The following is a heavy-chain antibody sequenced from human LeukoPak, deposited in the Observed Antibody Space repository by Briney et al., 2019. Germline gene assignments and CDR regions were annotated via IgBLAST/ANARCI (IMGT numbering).Heavy chain of an antibody. V-gene: IGHV3-11*03. Sequence: WGSLRLSCAASGFNFSDDYMTWIGQAPGKGLEWVSYISGGGSYTGYADAVKGRFTISRDNAKNSLYLQMSSLRAEDTAVYYCARRGDTSGYYYFDYWGQGTLVTVSS. CDR2: ISGGGSYT. CDR3: ARRGDTSGYYYFDY. J-gene: IGHJ4*01. D-gene: IGHD3-22*01. CDR1: GFNFSDDY.